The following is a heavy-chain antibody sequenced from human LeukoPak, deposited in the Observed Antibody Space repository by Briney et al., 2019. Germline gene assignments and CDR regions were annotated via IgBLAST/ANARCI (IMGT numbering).Heavy chain of an antibody. Sequence: SETPSLTCTVSGGSISSYYWSWIRQPPGKGPEWIGYIYYSGSTNYNPSLKSRVTISVDTSKNQFSLKLSSVTAADTAVYYCARLRPGRAAAGRGVDYWGQGTLVTVSS. CDR3: ARLRPGRAAAGRGVDY. V-gene: IGHV4-59*08. D-gene: IGHD6-13*01. CDR2: IYYSGST. CDR1: GGSISSYY. J-gene: IGHJ4*02.